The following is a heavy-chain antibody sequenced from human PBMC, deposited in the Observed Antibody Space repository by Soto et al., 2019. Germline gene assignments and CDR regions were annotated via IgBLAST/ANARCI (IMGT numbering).Heavy chain of an antibody. J-gene: IGHJ6*02. D-gene: IGHD5-18*01. V-gene: IGHV3-49*03. Sequence: LRLSCTASGFTFGDYAMSWFRQAPGKGLEWVGFIRSKAYGGTTEYAASVKGRFTISRDDSKSIAYLQMNSLKTEDTAVYYCTRETSGYSYGLQNYYGMDVWGQGTTVTVSS. CDR1: GFTFGDYA. CDR2: IRSKAYGGTT. CDR3: TRETSGYSYGLQNYYGMDV.